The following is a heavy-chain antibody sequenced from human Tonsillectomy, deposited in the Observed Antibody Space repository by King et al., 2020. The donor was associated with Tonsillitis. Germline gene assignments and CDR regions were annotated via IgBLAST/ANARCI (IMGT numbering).Heavy chain of an antibody. J-gene: IGHJ4*02. V-gene: IGHV4-39*01. CDR2: IYYSGST. D-gene: IGHD6-13*01. CDR1: GGSISSSSYY. Sequence: QLQLQESGPGLVKPSETLSLTCTVSGGSISSSSYYWGWIRPPPGKGLEWIGSIYYSGSTYYNPSLKSRVTISVDTSKNQFSLKLSSVTAADTAVYYCAGRYSSSWYESAGGIFDYWGQGTLVTVSS. CDR3: AGRYSSSWYESAGGIFDY.